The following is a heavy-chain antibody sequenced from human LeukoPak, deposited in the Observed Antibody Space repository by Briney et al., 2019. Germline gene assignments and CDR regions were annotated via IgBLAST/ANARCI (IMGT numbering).Heavy chain of an antibody. CDR2: ISSSSSYI. V-gene: IGHV3-21*01. CDR1: GFTFSSYS. J-gene: IGHJ6*02. Sequence: GGSLRLSCAASGFTFSSYSMNWVRQAPGKGLEWVSTISSSSSYIYYADSVKGRFTISRDNAKNSLYLQMNSLRAEDTAVYYCARDWGYYYYYGMDVWGQGTTVTVSS. CDR3: ARDWGYYYYYGMDV. D-gene: IGHD3-16*01.